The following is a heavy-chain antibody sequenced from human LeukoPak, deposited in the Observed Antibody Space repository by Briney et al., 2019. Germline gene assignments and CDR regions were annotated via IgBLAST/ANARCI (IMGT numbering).Heavy chain of an antibody. J-gene: IGHJ4*02. D-gene: IGHD6-13*01. V-gene: IGHV3-23*01. Sequence: GGALRLSCAASGFTFSSYSMNWVRQAPGKGLEWVSAINGSGGSTYYADSVKGRFTISRDNSKNTLYLQMNSLRAEDTAVYYCAKYSSSWYFAYFDYWGQGTLVTVSA. CDR1: GFTFSSYS. CDR3: AKYSSSWYFAYFDY. CDR2: INGSGGST.